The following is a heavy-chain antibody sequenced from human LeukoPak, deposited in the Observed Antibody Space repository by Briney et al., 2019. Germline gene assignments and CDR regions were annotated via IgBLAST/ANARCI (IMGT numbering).Heavy chain of an antibody. J-gene: IGHJ4*02. V-gene: IGHV3-73*01. CDR3: TTELDVRPNHY. CDR1: GFTFSGSA. Sequence: GGSLRLSCAASGFTFSGSAMHWVRQASGKGLEWVGRIRSKANNYATAYAASVKGRFTISRDDSKNTLYLQMNSLKSEDTAVYYCTTELDVRPNHYWGQGTLVTVSS. CDR2: IRSKANNYAT. D-gene: IGHD1-14*01.